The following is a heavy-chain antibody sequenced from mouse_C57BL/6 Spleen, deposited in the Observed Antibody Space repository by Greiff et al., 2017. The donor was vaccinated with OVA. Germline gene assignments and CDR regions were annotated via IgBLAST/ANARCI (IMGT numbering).Heavy chain of an antibody. CDR1: GFTFSNYW. Sequence: EVKLMESGGGLVQPGGSMKLSCVASGFTFSNYWMNWVRQSPEKGLAWVAQIRLKSDYYATHYAEAVKGRFNTSSDDAKRSVDLQMNNLRAEDTGIYYCTEWTGDNWGQGTTLTVSS. J-gene: IGHJ2*01. CDR2: IRLKSDYYAT. D-gene: IGHD1-3*01. CDR3: TEWTGDN. V-gene: IGHV6-3*01.